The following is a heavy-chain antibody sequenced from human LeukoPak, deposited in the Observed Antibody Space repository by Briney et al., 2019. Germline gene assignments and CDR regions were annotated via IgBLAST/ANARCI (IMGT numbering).Heavy chain of an antibody. D-gene: IGHD3-10*01. Sequence: SETLSLTCAVSGGSISSNDWWSWVRQPPGKGLEWIAEIYHSGSTNYNPSLKSRVTISVDKSKNQFSLKLSSVTAADTAVYYCAREGNYYGSKTYWGQGTLVTVSS. CDR2: IYHSGST. V-gene: IGHV4-4*02. CDR1: GGSISSNDW. J-gene: IGHJ4*02. CDR3: AREGNYYGSKTY.